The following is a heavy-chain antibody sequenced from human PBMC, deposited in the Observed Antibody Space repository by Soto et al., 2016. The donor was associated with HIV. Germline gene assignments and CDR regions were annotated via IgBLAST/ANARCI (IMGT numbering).Heavy chain of an antibody. V-gene: IGHV3-7*01. CDR1: GFTFSSYW. D-gene: IGHD2-15*01. Sequence: EVQLVESGGGLVQPGGSLRLSCAASGFTFSSYWMSWVRQAPGKGLEWVANIKQDGSEKYYVDSVRGRFTISRDNAKNSLYLQMNSLRAEDTAVYYCARERIIWRDPEVYYYYYMDVWGKGTTVTVSS. J-gene: IGHJ6*03. CDR2: IKQDGSEK. CDR3: ARERIIWRDPEVYYYYYMDV.